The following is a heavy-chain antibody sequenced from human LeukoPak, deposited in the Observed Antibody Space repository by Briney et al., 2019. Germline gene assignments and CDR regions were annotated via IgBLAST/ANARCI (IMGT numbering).Heavy chain of an antibody. CDR3: ATETNGRHYDY. Sequence: GGSLRLSCAASGFTFSTYWMSWVRQAPGKGLEWVASIGPTGSDRYHADSIKGRFTISRDNANNFLYLQMNSLRAEDTAVYYCATETNGRHYDYWGQGTLLTVSS. J-gene: IGHJ4*02. CDR1: GFTFSTYW. V-gene: IGHV3-21*06. D-gene: IGHD1-14*01. CDR2: IGPTGSDR.